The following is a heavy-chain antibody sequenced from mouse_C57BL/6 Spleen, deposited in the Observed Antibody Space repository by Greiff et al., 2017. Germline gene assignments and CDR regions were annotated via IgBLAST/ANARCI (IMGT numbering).Heavy chain of an antibody. CDR3: ARWGSSDWYFDV. CDR2: IYPGDGDT. V-gene: IGHV1-80*01. Sequence: VKLVESGAELVKPGASVKISCKASGYAFSSYWMNWVKQRPGKGLEWIGQIYPGDGDTNYNGKFKGKATLTADKSSSTAYMQLSSLTSEDSAVYFCARWGSSDWYFDVWGTGTTVTVSS. J-gene: IGHJ1*03. D-gene: IGHD1-1*01. CDR1: GYAFSSYW.